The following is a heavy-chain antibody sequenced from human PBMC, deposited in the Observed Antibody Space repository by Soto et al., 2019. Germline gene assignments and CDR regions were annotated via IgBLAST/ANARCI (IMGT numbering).Heavy chain of an antibody. CDR1: GFTVSSSW. CDR3: ARDGRYSSLDY. D-gene: IGHD6-13*01. CDR2: IKQDGSEK. V-gene: IGHV3-7*03. J-gene: IGHJ4*02. Sequence: GGSLSLSCAASGFTVSSSWMSCVRQAPGKGLEWVANIKQDGSEKYYVDSVKGRFTISRDNAKNSQYLQMNSLRAEDTAVYYCARDGRYSSLDYWGQGT.